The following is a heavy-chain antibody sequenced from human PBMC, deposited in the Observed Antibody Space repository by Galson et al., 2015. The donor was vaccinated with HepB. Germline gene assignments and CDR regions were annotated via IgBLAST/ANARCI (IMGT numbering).Heavy chain of an antibody. J-gene: IGHJ4*02. Sequence: SLRLSCAASGFIFTNYGMAWVRQAPGKGLSWISAISCSGDNNYYAESVKGRFTISRDQSKNTLSLQMNNLRADDSGVYYCASEAPDCGGDCYSEYLGQCVLVTVTS. V-gene: IGHV3-23*01. D-gene: IGHD2-21*02. CDR3: ASEAPDCGGDCYSEY. CDR1: GFIFTNYG. CDR2: ISCSGDNN.